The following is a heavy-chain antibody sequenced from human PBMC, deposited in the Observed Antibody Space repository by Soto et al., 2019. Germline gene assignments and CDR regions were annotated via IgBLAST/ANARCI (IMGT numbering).Heavy chain of an antibody. J-gene: IGHJ3*02. V-gene: IGHV3-9*01. D-gene: IGHD4-17*01. CDR1: GFTFDDYA. Sequence: GGSLRLSCAASGFTFDDYAMHWVRQAPGKGLEWVSGISWNSGSIGYADSVKGRSTISRDNAKNSLYLQMNSLRAEDTALYYCAKAINDYADAFDIWGQGTMVTVSS. CDR2: ISWNSGSI. CDR3: AKAINDYADAFDI.